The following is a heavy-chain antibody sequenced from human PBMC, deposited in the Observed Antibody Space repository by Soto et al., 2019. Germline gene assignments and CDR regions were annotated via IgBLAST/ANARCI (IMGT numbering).Heavy chain of an antibody. CDR2: IIPILGIA. CDR1: GGTFSSYT. Sequence: QVQLVQSGAEVKKPGSSVKVSCKASGGTFSSYTISWVRQAPGQGLEWMGRIIPILGIANYAQKFQGRVTITADKSTSTAYMELSSLRSEDTAVDYCARDLGDRRGGGGYWGQGTLVTVSS. V-gene: IGHV1-69*08. CDR3: ARDLGDRRGGGGY. D-gene: IGHD3-16*01. J-gene: IGHJ4*02.